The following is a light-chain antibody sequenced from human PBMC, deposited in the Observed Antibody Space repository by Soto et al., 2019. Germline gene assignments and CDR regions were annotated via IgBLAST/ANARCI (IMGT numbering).Light chain of an antibody. Sequence: DIQMTQSPYTLSASVGDRVTITCRASQSINNWLAWYQQKPGEAPKLLIYDASNLESGVRSRFSGSGSGTEFTLTISSLQPDDFASYYCQHYDSFWTFGQGTKVEIK. J-gene: IGKJ1*01. V-gene: IGKV1-5*01. CDR2: DAS. CDR1: QSINNW. CDR3: QHYDSFWT.